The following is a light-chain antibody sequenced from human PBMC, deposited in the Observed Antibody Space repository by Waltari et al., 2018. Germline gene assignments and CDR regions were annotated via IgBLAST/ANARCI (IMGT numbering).Light chain of an antibody. CDR2: ELS. CDR1: SSDVGASNY. Sequence: QSGLTQPPSASGSPGQSVTISCTGSSSDVGASNYVTWYQQHPGKAPKLIIYELSKRPSGVPVRFSGSKSGNTASLTVSRLQAEDEAEYHCSAYGGRDNPWVFGGGTKLTVL. J-gene: IGLJ3*02. V-gene: IGLV2-8*01. CDR3: SAYGGRDNPWV.